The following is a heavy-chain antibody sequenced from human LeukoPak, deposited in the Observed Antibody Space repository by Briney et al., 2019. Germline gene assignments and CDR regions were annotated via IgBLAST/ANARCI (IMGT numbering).Heavy chain of an antibody. V-gene: IGHV3-30*02. CDR2: IRYDGSNK. Sequence: GGSLRLSCAASGFTFSSYGMHWVRQAPGKGLEWVAFIRYDGSNKYYADSVKGRFTISRDNSKNTLYLQMNSPRAEDTAVYYCAKDRVGDYSTFFDYWGQGTLVTVSS. D-gene: IGHD4-11*01. J-gene: IGHJ4*02. CDR1: GFTFSSYG. CDR3: AKDRVGDYSTFFDY.